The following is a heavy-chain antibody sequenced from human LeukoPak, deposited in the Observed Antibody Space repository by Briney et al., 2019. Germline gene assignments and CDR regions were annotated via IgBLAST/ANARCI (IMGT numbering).Heavy chain of an antibody. CDR3: ARGPSGYHNT. V-gene: IGHV3-30*02. CDR1: GFTFSSYG. Sequence: GGSLRLSCAASGFTFSSYGMHWVRQAPGKGLEWVAFIRYDGSNKYYADSAKGRFTISRDSSKNTLYLQMNSLRAEDTAVYYCARGPSGYHNTGGQGTLVTVSS. CDR2: IRYDGSNK. D-gene: IGHD5-12*01. J-gene: IGHJ4*02.